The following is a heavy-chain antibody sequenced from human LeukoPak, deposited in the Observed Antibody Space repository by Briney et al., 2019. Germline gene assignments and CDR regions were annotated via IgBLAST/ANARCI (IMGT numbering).Heavy chain of an antibody. J-gene: IGHJ4*02. V-gene: IGHV1-2*02. Sequence: GASVKVSCKASGYTFTGYYMHWVRQAPGQGLEWMGWINPNSGGTNYAQKFQGRVTMTRDKSISTAYLQWSSLKASDTAMYYCARSVAGRWFRQPGEGGYFDYWGQGTLVTVSS. D-gene: IGHD7-27*01. CDR2: INPNSGGT. CDR1: GYTFTGYY. CDR3: ARSVAGRWFRQPGEGGYFDY.